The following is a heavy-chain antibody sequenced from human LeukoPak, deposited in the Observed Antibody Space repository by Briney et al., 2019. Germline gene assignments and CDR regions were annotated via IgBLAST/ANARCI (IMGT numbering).Heavy chain of an antibody. Sequence: SETLSLTCTVSGYSISSGYYWGWIRQPPGKGLEWIGSIYHSGSTYYNPSLKSRVTISVDTSKNQFSLKLSSVTAADTAVYYCARDNAMVRGVIINWGQGTLVTVSS. J-gene: IGHJ4*02. CDR3: ARDNAMVRGVIIN. CDR1: GYSISSGYY. V-gene: IGHV4-38-2*02. D-gene: IGHD3-10*01. CDR2: IYHSGST.